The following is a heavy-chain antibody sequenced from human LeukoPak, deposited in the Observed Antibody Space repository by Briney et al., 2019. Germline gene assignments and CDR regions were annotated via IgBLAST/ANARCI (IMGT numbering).Heavy chain of an antibody. D-gene: IGHD1-26*01. J-gene: IGHJ4*02. CDR1: GYIFVSYY. CDR2: INPNSGST. Sequence: ASVKVSCKASGYIFVSYYMHWVRQAPGQGLEWMGIINPNSGSTTYTQKFQGRVTMTRDMSTRTVYMELSSLRSEDTAVYYCARDDGGSYLRYFDHWGQGTLVTVSS. V-gene: IGHV1-46*01. CDR3: ARDDGGSYLRYFDH.